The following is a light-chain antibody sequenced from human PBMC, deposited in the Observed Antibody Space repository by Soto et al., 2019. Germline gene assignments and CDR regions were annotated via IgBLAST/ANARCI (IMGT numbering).Light chain of an antibody. CDR2: DVS. CDR1: SSDVGGYNY. CDR3: CSYAGSYTVYV. J-gene: IGLJ1*01. V-gene: IGLV2-11*01. Sequence: QSVLTQPRSVSGSPGQSVTISCTGTSSDVGGYNYVSWYQQHPGKAPRLMIYDVSKRPSGVPDRFSGSKSGNTASLTISGLQAEDEADYYCCSYAGSYTVYVFGIGTKLTVL.